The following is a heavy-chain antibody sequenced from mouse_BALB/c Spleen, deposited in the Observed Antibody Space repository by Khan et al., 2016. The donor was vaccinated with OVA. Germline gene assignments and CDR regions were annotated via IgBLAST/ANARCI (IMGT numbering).Heavy chain of an antibody. Sequence: EVELVESGGDLVKPEGSLKLSCAASGFTFSTYGMSWVRQTPDKRLEWVATISSGGSYTYYPDSVQGRFTISRDNAKNTLYLQMSSLKSEDTAMFYCARLAYYYDGEGCAYWGQGTLVTVSA. CDR1: GFTFSTYG. D-gene: IGHD1-1*02. CDR3: ARLAYYYDGEGCAY. J-gene: IGHJ3*01. CDR2: ISSGGSYT. V-gene: IGHV5-6*01.